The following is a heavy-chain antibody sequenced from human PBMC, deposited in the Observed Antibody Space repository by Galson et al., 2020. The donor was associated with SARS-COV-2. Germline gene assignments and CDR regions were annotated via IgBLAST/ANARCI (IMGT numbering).Heavy chain of an antibody. CDR2: FDPEDGET. V-gene: IGHV1-24*01. CDR1: GYTLTELS. D-gene: IGHD6-13*01. Sequence: ASVKVSCKVSGYTLTELSMHWVRQAPGKGLAWMGGFDPEDGETIYAQKFQGRVTMTEDTSTDTAYMELSSLRSEDTAVYYCATTTPIAAAAFNWFDPWGQGTLVTVSS. CDR3: ATTTPIAAAAFNWFDP. J-gene: IGHJ5*02.